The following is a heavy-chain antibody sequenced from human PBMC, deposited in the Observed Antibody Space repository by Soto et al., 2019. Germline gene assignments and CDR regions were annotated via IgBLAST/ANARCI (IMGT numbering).Heavy chain of an antibody. CDR3: ARVMAVQAFDI. CDR2: INAGTGQV. V-gene: IGHV1-3*01. D-gene: IGHD4-17*01. J-gene: IGHJ3*02. Sequence: ASLKVSCKASGYIFTRYGIHWVRQAPGQGLEWVGWINAGTGQVKYSQKFQGRVSITRDTSASTAYMELSSLKSEDTAVYYCARVMAVQAFDIWGQGTKVTVSS. CDR1: GYIFTRYG.